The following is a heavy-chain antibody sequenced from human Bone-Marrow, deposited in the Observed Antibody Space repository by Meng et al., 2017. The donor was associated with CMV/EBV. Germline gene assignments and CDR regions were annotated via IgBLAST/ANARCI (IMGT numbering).Heavy chain of an antibody. CDR3: AKGFGGPYYFDY. D-gene: IGHD3-10*01. Sequence: GGPLRLSCAASGFTFDDYAMHWVRQAPGKGLEWVSGISWNSGSIGYADSVKGRFTISRDNAKNSLYLQMNSLRAEDTALYYCAKGFGGPYYFDYWGQGTLVTFSS. CDR2: ISWNSGSI. V-gene: IGHV3-9*01. J-gene: IGHJ4*02. CDR1: GFTFDDYA.